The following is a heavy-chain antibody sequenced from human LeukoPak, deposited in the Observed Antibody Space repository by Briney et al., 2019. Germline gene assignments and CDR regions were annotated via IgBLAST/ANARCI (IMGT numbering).Heavy chain of an antibody. CDR3: ATTNDTIFGVVNDAFDI. D-gene: IGHD3-3*01. J-gene: IGHJ3*02. CDR2: FDPEDGET. V-gene: IGHV1-24*01. Sequence: ASVKVSCKVSGYTLTELSMHWVRQAPGKGLEWMGGFDPEDGETIYAQKFQGRVTVTEDTSTDTAYMELSSLRSEDTAVYYCATTNDTIFGVVNDAFDIWGQGTMVTVSS. CDR1: GYTLTELS.